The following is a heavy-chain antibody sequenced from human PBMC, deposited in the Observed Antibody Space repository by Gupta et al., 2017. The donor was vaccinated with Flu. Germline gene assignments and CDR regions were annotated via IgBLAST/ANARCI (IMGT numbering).Heavy chain of an antibody. D-gene: IGHD2-2*01. CDR1: GCSSASDV. CDR2: RWYDGSNK. V-gene: IGHV3-33*01. CDR3: ARGGQYQLSRENY. Sequence: QVQLVESGGCVVQPGSPLRLYCVGAGCSSASDVIHWLRQAPGQGLEWVAIRWYDGSNKYYADSVKGRFTISRDNSKNTLFLQMNSRRAEDTAVYYCARGGQYQLSRENYWGQGTLVTVSS. J-gene: IGHJ4*02.